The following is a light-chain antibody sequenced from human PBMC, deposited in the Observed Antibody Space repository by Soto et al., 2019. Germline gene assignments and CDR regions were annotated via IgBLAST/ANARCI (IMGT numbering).Light chain of an antibody. CDR3: CSYARGSSYV. V-gene: IGLV2-23*01. J-gene: IGLJ1*01. Sequence: QSVVTQPASVSGSPGQSITISCTGTSSDVGGYNLVSWYQQHPGKAPKVMIYEGTKRPSGVSDRFSGSRSGNTASLTISGLQAEDEADYYCCSYARGSSYVFGTGTKVTVL. CDR1: SSDVGGYNL. CDR2: EGT.